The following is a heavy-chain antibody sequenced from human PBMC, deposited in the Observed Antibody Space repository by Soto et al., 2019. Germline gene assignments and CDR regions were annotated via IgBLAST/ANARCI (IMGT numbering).Heavy chain of an antibody. CDR2: IFSNDEK. CDR3: ASTYSTSWYWFDP. J-gene: IGHJ5*02. D-gene: IGHD6-13*01. V-gene: IGHV2-26*04. Sequence: QVTVKESGPVLVKPTETLTLTCTVSGFSLSNAGLGVSWIRQPPGKALEWLAHIFSNDEKSYITSLKSRLTISKDTSKSQVVLTMTNMDHVDTATYYCASTYSTSWYWFDPWGQGTLVTVSS. CDR1: GFSLSNAGLG.